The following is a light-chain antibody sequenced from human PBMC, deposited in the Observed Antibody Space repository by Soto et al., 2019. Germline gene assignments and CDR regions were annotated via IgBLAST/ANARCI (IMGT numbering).Light chain of an antibody. CDR1: QSISSW. J-gene: IGKJ1*01. CDR2: KAS. Sequence: DIQMTQSPSTLSASVGDRVTITCRASQSISSWLAWYQQKPGKAPKLLIYKASSLESGVPSRFSGSGSGTEFTLTISSLQPDDFATYYCQQYNGFGPATFGQGTKVEIK. CDR3: QQYNGFGPAT. V-gene: IGKV1-5*03.